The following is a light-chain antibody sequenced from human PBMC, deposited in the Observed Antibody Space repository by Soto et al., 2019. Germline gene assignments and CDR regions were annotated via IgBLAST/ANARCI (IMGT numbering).Light chain of an antibody. CDR3: GSITRSSTSV. J-gene: IGLJ1*01. CDR2: DVT. CDR1: SSDVGGFAY. Sequence: QSALSQPASVSGSPGQSITISCTGTSSDVGGFAYVSWYQHQPGKAPKLIIYDVTKRPSGVSNRFSGSKSGNTASLTISGIQAEDEGDYYCGSITRSSTSVFGTGTKLTVL. V-gene: IGLV2-14*01.